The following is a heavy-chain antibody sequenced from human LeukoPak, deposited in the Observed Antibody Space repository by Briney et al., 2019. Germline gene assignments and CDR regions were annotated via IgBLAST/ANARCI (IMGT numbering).Heavy chain of an antibody. Sequence: GASVKVSCKVSGYTLTELSMHWVRQAPGKGLEWMGGFDPEDGETIYAQKFQGRVTMTTDTSTSTAYMELRSLRSDDTAVYYCARSGIPYGGQAGGAFDIWGQGTMVTVSS. D-gene: IGHD4-23*01. CDR1: GYTLTELS. CDR2: FDPEDGET. J-gene: IGHJ3*02. CDR3: ARSGIPYGGQAGGAFDI. V-gene: IGHV1-24*01.